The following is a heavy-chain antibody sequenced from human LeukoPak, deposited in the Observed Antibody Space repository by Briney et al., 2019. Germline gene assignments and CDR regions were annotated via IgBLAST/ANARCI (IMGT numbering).Heavy chain of an antibody. J-gene: IGHJ3*02. CDR3: ARDPVERGLQYDAFDI. CDR1: GFTFSSYW. V-gene: IGHV3-74*01. Sequence: GGSLRLSCAASGFTFSSYWMHWVRQAPGKGLVWVSRINSDGSSTSYADSVKGRFTISRDNAKNTLYLQMNSVRAEDTAVYYCARDPVERGLQYDAFDIWGQGTMVTVSS. CDR2: INSDGSST. D-gene: IGHD5-24*01.